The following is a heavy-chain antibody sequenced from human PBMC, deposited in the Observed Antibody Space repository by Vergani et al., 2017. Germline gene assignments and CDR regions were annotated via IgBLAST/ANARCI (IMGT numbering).Heavy chain of an antibody. CDR2: ISNSSSYI. D-gene: IGHD1-26*01. CDR1: GFTVSTYS. J-gene: IGHJ4*02. Sequence: EVQLLESEGGLVKPGGSLKLSCAASGFTVSTYSMSWVRQGPGKVLECVSTISNSSSYIYFADSVKGRFTISRDNAKNSLYLQMNSLRAEDTAVYYWAGDFSPGRRIAFDYWGQGPLVIFSS. CDR3: AGDFSPGRRIAFDY. V-gene: IGHV3-21*01.